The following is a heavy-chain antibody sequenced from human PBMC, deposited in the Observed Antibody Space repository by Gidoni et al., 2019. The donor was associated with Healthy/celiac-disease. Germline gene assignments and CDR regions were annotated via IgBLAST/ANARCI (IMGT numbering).Heavy chain of an antibody. V-gene: IGHV3-33*01. D-gene: IGHD3-22*01. CDR1: GFTFSSYG. J-gene: IGHJ5*02. Sequence: LSCAASGFTFSSYGMHWVRQAPGKGLEWVAVIWYDGSNKYYADSVKGRFTISRDNSKNTLYLQMNSLRAEDTAVYYCARDQYYYDSSGSLGPWGQGTLVTVSS. CDR2: IWYDGSNK. CDR3: ARDQYYYDSSGSLGP.